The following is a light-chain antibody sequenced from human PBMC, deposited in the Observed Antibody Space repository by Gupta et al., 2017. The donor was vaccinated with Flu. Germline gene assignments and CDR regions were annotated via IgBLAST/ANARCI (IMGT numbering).Light chain of an antibody. V-gene: IGKV3-11*01. CDR3: QQRRDWPPGAFS. CDR1: PIIGSY. CDR2: AAF. J-gene: IGKJ2*03. Sequence: EIVWTHFPATLSLPPCERATLSCSASPIIGSYLRWFQQKPGQAPRLLIYAAFVKAPGTPDRFSGSGPGTDFTLPINGLEPEDFAVYYCQQRRDWPPGAFSFSQGTKPEI.